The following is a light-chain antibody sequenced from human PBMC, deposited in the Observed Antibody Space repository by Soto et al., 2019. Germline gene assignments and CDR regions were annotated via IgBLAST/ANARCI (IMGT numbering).Light chain of an antibody. J-gene: IGKJ3*01. CDR1: QSVSQY. CDR2: GAS. Sequence: EIVLTQSPGTLSWSLGERATLSCRASQSVSQYLAWYQQKPGQAPRLLIYGASSKANGNPDRFSGSGSGTDFTLTINGLEPEDFAVYYCQQYATSARLTFGPGTNVDI. CDR3: QQYATSARLT. V-gene: IGKV3-20*01.